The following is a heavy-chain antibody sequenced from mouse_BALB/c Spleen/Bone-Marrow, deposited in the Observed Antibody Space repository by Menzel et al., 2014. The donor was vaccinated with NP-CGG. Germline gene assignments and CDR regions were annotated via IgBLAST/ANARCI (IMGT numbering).Heavy chain of an antibody. CDR3: GGSGSIIFVFRY. V-gene: IGHV1-37*01. D-gene: IGHD1-1*01. J-gene: IGHJ3*01. Sequence: VQLKQSGPELVKPGASVKISCKASGYSFTDYFMNWVKQSHGKSLEWIGRINPYNGDTFYNQKFKGKATLTVDKSSSTAHMERLRLTAEDAAVHDCGGSGSIIFVFRYWGQGTLVPVSA. CDR1: GYSFTDYF. CDR2: INPYNGDT.